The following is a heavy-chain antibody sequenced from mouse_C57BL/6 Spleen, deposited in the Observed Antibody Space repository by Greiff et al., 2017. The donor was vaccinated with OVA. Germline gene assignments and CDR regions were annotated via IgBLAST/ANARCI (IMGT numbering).Heavy chain of an antibody. J-gene: IGHJ1*03. CDR1: GYTFTSYW. V-gene: IGHV1-69*01. D-gene: IGHD4-1*01. CDR2: IDPSDSYT. CDR3: AKSGTGLWYLDD. Sequence: QVQLQQPGAELVMPGASVKLSCKASGYTFTSYWMHWVKQRPGQGLEWIGEIDPSDSYTNYNQKFKGKSTLTVDKSSSTAYMQLSSLTSEDSAVYYCAKSGTGLWYLDDWGTGTTVTVSS.